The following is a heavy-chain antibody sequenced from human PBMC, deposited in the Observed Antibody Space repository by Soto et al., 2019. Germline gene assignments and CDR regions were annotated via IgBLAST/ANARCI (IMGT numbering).Heavy chain of an antibody. CDR2: IYPGDSDT. CDR3: ARPKDIVVRQAIVGPFDI. V-gene: IGHV5-51*01. J-gene: IGHJ3*02. D-gene: IGHD2-15*01. Sequence: GESLKISCKASGYSFTSYWIAWVRRMPGKGLEWMGIIYPGDSDTRYSPSFQGQVTISADKSINTAFLQWSSLRASDTAMYYCARPKDIVVRQAIVGPFDIWGQGTMVTVSS. CDR1: GYSFTSYW.